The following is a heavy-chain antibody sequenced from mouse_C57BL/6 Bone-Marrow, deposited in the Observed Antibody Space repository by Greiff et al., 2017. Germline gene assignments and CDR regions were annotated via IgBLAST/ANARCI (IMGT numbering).Heavy chain of an antibody. J-gene: IGHJ2*01. CDR1: GFNIKDDY. Sequence: EVQLVESGAELVRPGASVKLSCTASGFNIKDDYMHWVKQRPEQGLEWIGWIDPENGDTEYASKFQGKATITADTSSNTAYLQLSSLTSEDTAVYYCTTSYGNYDFDYWGQGTTLTVSS. V-gene: IGHV14-4*01. CDR3: TTSYGNYDFDY. D-gene: IGHD2-1*01. CDR2: IDPENGDT.